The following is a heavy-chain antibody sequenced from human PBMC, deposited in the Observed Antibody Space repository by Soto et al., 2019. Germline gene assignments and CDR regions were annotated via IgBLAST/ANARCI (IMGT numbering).Heavy chain of an antibody. D-gene: IGHD2-2*01. V-gene: IGHV4-61*08. J-gene: IGHJ4*02. Sequence: PSETLSLTCTVSGGSIDSGDYYWSWIRQPPGKGLEWIGYVYYSGTTNYNPFLRSRVTLSLDKSKNQFSLKMSSVTAADTAVYYCARGGMVIIPTATAFDYWGQGTLVTVSS. CDR2: VYYSGTT. CDR1: GGSIDSGDYY. CDR3: ARGGMVIIPTATAFDY.